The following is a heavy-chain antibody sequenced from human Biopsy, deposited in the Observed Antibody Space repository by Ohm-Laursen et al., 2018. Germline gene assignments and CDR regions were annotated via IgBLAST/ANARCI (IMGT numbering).Heavy chain of an antibody. D-gene: IGHD3-22*01. CDR3: AREKYDGSDHYSSPFDS. Sequence: GTLSLTCTVSGGSIGSDYWAWIRQSPEKGLEWIAYSHYSGSTNYNPSLRPRVTISVDTSKNQFSLKVTSVTAADTAVYYCAREKYDGSDHYSSPFDSWGQGALVTVSS. CDR2: SHYSGST. CDR1: GGSIGSDY. V-gene: IGHV4-59*12. J-gene: IGHJ4*02.